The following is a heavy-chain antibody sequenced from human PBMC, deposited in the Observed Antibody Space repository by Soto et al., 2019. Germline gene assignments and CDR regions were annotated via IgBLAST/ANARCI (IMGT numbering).Heavy chain of an antibody. D-gene: IGHD3-10*01. CDR1: GGSISSSNW. J-gene: IGHJ3*02. CDR2: IYHSGST. CDR3: ARAPPPGPHYITFDI. V-gene: IGHV4-4*02. Sequence: QVQLQESGPGLVKPSGTLSLTCAVSGGSISSSNWWSWVRQPPGKGLEWIGEIYHSGSTNYNPSLKSRVTTSVDKAKNQFSRKLSSVTAADTAVYYCARAPPPGPHYITFDIWGQGTMVTVSS.